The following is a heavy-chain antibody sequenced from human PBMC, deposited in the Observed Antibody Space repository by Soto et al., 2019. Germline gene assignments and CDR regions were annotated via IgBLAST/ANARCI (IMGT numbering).Heavy chain of an antibody. D-gene: IGHD2-21*02. V-gene: IGHV1-69*06. CDR1: GGTFSSYA. J-gene: IGHJ1*01. CDR3: ARVRGGVTPPAEYFQH. Sequence: QVQLVQSGAEVKKPGSSVKVSCKASGGTFSSYAISWVRQAPGQGLEGMGGIIPIFGTANYAQQFQGRVTITADKSTSTAYMELSSLRSEDTAVYYCARVRGGVTPPAEYFQHWGQGNLVTVSS. CDR2: IIPIFGTA.